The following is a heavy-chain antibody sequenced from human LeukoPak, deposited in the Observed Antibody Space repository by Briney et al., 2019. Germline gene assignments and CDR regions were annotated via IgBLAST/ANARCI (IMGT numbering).Heavy chain of an antibody. CDR1: GGSFSGYY. CDR3: ARGGWAALDY. CDR2: INHSGST. J-gene: IGHJ4*02. D-gene: IGHD2-15*01. Sequence: SETLSLTCAVYGGSFSGYYWSWIRQPPGKGLEWIGEINHSGSTNYNPSLKSRVTISVDTSNNRFSLKLSSVTAADTALYYCARGGWAALDYWGQGTLVTVSS. V-gene: IGHV4-34*01.